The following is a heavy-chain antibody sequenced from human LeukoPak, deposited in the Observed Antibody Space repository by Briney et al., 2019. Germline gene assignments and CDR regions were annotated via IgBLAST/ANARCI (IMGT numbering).Heavy chain of an antibody. CDR3: ARQRYSDY. CDR1: GFTFSRYW. V-gene: IGHV3-7*01. CDR2: IKEDGSEN. J-gene: IGHJ4*02. Sequence: GGSLRLSCAASGFTFSRYWMTWVRQAPGKGLEWVANIKEDGSENSYVESVKGRFTISRDDAKNSLYLQLNSLRAEDTAVYFCARQRYSDYWGQGTLVTVSP. D-gene: IGHD1-1*01.